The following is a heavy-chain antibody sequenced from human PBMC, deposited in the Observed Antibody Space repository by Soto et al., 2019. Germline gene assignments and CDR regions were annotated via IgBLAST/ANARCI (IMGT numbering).Heavy chain of an antibody. CDR2: ISAYNGNT. Sequence: QVQLVQSGAEVKKPGASVKVSCKASGYTFTSYGISWVRQAPGQGLEWMGWISAYNGNTNYAQKLQGRVTMTTDTSTSKVYMELRRLRSDDSAVYYCARDIGTDLGVTSGWFAPWGQGTLVTVSS. V-gene: IGHV1-18*01. J-gene: IGHJ5*02. CDR3: ARDIGTDLGVTSGWFAP. CDR1: GYTFTSYG. D-gene: IGHD2-21*02.